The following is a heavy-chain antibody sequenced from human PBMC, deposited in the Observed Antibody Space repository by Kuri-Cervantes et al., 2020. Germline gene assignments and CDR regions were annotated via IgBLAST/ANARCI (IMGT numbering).Heavy chain of an antibody. Sequence: SSVKVSCKASVCTFSSYAISCVRQAPGERLEWMGGIIPIFGTANYAQKFQGTVTITANDRTSTAYMELSSLRCEDTAVYYCARVHGSSTSCYEGGHDYWGQGTLVTVSS. CDR1: VCTFSSYA. CDR2: IIPIFGTA. J-gene: IGHJ4*02. CDR3: ARVHGSSTSCYEGGHDY. V-gene: IGHV1-69*13. D-gene: IGHD2-2*01.